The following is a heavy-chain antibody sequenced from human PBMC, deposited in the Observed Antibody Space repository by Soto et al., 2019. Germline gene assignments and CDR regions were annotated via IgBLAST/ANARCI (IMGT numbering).Heavy chain of an antibody. CDR1: GGSISSYY. Sequence: PSETLSLTCTVSGGSISSYYWSWIRQPPGKGLEWIGYIYYSGSTNYNPSLKSRVTISVDTSKNQFSLKLSSVTAADTAVYYCAGGDYYDSSGYYRPFDYWGQGTLVTSPQ. D-gene: IGHD3-22*01. CDR2: IYYSGST. V-gene: IGHV4-59*01. J-gene: IGHJ4*02. CDR3: AGGDYYDSSGYYRPFDY.